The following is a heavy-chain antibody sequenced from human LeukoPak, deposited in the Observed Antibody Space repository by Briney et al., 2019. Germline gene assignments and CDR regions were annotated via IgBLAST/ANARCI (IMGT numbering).Heavy chain of an antibody. V-gene: IGHV4-31*03. D-gene: IGHD2-2*02. CDR1: GGSISSGGYY. Sequence: SQTLSLTCTVFGGSISSGGYYWSWIRQHPGKGLEWIGYIYYSGSTYYNPSLKSRVTISVDTSKNQFSLKLSSVTAADTAVYYCARYIVVVPAAIGWFDPWGQGTLVTVSS. CDR2: IYYSGST. CDR3: ARYIVVVPAAIGWFDP. J-gene: IGHJ5*02.